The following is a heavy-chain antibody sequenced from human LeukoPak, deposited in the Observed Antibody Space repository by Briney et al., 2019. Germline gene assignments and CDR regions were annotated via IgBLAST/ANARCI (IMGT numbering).Heavy chain of an antibody. V-gene: IGHV4-39*01. Sequence: SETLSLTCTVSGGSIRGSSYYWVWIRQPPGKGLEWIGTIYYSGSTYYNPSLKSRVTISADTSKNQLSLKVRPVTAADTAVYYCARSSGVVIHNWFDPWGQGTLVTVSS. CDR1: GGSIRGSSYY. CDR2: IYYSGST. J-gene: IGHJ5*02. D-gene: IGHD3-3*01. CDR3: ARSSGVVIHNWFDP.